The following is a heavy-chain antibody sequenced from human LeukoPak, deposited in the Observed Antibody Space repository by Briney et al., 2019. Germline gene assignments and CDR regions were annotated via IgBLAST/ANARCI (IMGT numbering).Heavy chain of an antibody. CDR1: GYTFTGYY. J-gene: IGHJ3*02. CDR2: INPNSGGT. CDR3: ARAYSSSSEDAFDI. Sequence: ASVKVSCKASGYTFTGYYMHWVRQAPGQGLEWMGWINPNSGGTNYAQKFQGRVTMTRDTSISTAHMELSRLRSDDTAVYYCARAYSSSSEDAFDIWGQGTMVTVSS. D-gene: IGHD6-6*01. V-gene: IGHV1-2*02.